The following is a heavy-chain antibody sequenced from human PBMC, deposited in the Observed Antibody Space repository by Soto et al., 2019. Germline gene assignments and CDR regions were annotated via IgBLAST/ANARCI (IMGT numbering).Heavy chain of an antibody. D-gene: IGHD2-2*01. Sequence: SEPLTHPCTVPGHSLNRNNWFKRVRQAPGKSPEWTGEIYQGGTTNYNPSFKSRDTMSTDTSKSQFSLSLWSLSAADTAVYYWARVRDCTRGVCESWGQGTMV. CDR1: GHSLNRNNW. CDR2: IYQGGTT. CDR3: ARVRDCTRGVCES. J-gene: IGHJ3*01. V-gene: IGHV4-4*02.